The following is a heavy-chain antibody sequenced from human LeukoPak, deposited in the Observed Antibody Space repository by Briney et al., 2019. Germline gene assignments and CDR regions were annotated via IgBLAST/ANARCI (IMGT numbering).Heavy chain of an antibody. Sequence: SETLSLTCTVSGGSISSYYWSWIRQPPGKGLEWIGYIYYTGGETNYNPSLKSRLTLSVDTSKNQFSLILTSVTAADTAVYYCARQPPATAPFDIWAQGTMVTVSS. CDR3: ARQPPATAPFDI. J-gene: IGHJ3*02. D-gene: IGHD5-18*01. V-gene: IGHV4-59*08. CDR1: GGSISSYY. CDR2: IYYTGGET.